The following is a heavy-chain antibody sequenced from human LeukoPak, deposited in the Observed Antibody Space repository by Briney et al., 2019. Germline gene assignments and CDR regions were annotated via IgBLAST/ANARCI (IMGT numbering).Heavy chain of an antibody. D-gene: IGHD6-19*01. CDR2: IGGSGDKT. V-gene: IGHV3-23*01. CDR1: GFTFNRNA. CDR3: VRRGDASSGWGDHDF. J-gene: IGHJ4*02. Sequence: GGSLRLSCAASGFTFNRNAISWVRQAPGKGLEWISTIGGSGDKTFYADSVKGRFTISRDNSKNMVHLQMNSLTGEDTALYYCVRRGDASSGWGDHDFWGQGALVTVSS.